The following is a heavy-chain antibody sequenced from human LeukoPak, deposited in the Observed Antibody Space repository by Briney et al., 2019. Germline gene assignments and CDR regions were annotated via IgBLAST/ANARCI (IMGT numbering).Heavy chain of an antibody. CDR2: IDPNSGDT. CDR1: GYTFTRYH. Sequence: GASVTVSCKASGYTFTRYHVHWVRQAPGQGLEWMGWIDPNSGDTNFAQKFQGRVTMARDTSISTAYMELSSLKSDDTAVYYCTRVLNWGGYFDYWGQGTLVTVSS. CDR3: TRVLNWGGYFDY. J-gene: IGHJ4*02. D-gene: IGHD7-27*01. V-gene: IGHV1-2*02.